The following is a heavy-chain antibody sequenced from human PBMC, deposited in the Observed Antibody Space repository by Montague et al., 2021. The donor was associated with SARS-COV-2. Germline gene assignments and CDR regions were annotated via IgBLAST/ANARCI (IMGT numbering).Heavy chain of an antibody. CDR1: GYTFTSYA. Sequence: SVKVSCKASGYTFTSYAMNWVRQAPGQGLEWMGWINTNTGNPTYAQGFTGRFVFSLDTSVSTAYLQISSLKAEDTAVYYCARDPSITKVRGGRPRGHFDLWGRGTLVTVSS. J-gene: IGHJ2*01. CDR2: INTNTGNP. V-gene: IGHV7-4-1*02. D-gene: IGHD3-10*01. CDR3: ARDPSITKVRGGRPRGHFDL.